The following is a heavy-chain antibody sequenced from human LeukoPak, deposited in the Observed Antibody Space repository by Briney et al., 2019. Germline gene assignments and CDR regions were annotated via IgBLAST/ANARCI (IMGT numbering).Heavy chain of an antibody. D-gene: IGHD3-10*01. CDR2: INHSGST. J-gene: IGHJ5*02. V-gene: IGHV4-34*01. Sequence: SETLSLTCAVYGGSFSGYYWSWIRQPPGKGLEWIGEINHSGSTNYNPPLKSRVTISVDTSRNQFSLKLSSVTAADTAVYYCASMDGSGILSWFDPWGQGILVTVSS. CDR1: GGSFSGYY. CDR3: ASMDGSGILSWFDP.